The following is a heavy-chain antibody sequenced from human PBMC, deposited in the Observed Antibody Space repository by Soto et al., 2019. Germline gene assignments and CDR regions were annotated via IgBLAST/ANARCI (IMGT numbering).Heavy chain of an antibody. CDR2: ISGSGGST. J-gene: IGHJ4*02. Sequence: PGGSLRLSCAASGFTFSSYAMSWVRQAPGKGLEWVSAISGSGGSTYYADSVKGRFTISRDNSKNTLYLQMNSLRAEDTAVYYCANAHFGFLEWLGLQFDYWGQGTLVTVSS. D-gene: IGHD3-3*01. V-gene: IGHV3-23*01. CDR1: GFTFSSYA. CDR3: ANAHFGFLEWLGLQFDY.